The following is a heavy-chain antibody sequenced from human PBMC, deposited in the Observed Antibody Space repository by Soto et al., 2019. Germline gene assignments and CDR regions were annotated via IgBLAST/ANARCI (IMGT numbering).Heavy chain of an antibody. V-gene: IGHV1-18*01. CDR2: ISAYNGNT. D-gene: IGHD6-19*01. Sequence: QVQLVQSGAEVKKPGASVKVSCKASGYTFTSYGISWVRQAPGQGLEWMGWISAYNGNTNYAQKLQVRVTMTTDTSTSIAYMELRSLSADDTAVYYCASLEQSSGWYSSGYWGQGTLVTVSS. CDR3: ASLEQSSGWYSSGY. CDR1: GYTFTSYG. J-gene: IGHJ4*02.